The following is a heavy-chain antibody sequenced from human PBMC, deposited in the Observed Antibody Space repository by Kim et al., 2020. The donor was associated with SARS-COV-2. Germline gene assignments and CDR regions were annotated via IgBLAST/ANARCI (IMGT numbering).Heavy chain of an antibody. CDR1: GFSLSTSGVG. CDR3: AHTGFIRGVNWFDP. CDR2: IYWDDDK. D-gene: IGHD3-10*01. J-gene: IGHJ5*02. V-gene: IGHV2-5*02. Sequence: SGPTLVNPTQTLTLTCTFSGFSLSTSGVGVGWIRQPPGKALEWLAVIYWDDDKRYSPSLKSRLTITKDTPKNQVVLTVTNMDPVDTATYYCAHTGFIRGVNWFDPWGQGTLVTVSS.